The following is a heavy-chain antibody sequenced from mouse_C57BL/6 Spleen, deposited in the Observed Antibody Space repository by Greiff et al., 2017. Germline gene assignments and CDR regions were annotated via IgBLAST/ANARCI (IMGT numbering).Heavy chain of an antibody. V-gene: IGHV1-54*01. CDR1: GYAFTNYL. D-gene: IGHD1-1*01. CDR2: FDPGRGGT. Sequence: QVTLKVSGAELVRPGTSVKVSCQASGYAFTNYLIEGVKQRPGQGLEWIGVFDPGRGGTNYNAKFKGKATLVGDKSSSTAYMQLSSLTSEDSAVYFCARGMYYGSSSHFDYWGQGTTLTVSS. CDR3: ARGMYYGSSSHFDY. J-gene: IGHJ2*01.